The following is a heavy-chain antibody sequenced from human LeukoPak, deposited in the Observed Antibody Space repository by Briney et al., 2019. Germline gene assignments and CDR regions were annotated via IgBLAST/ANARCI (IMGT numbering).Heavy chain of an antibody. V-gene: IGHV4-34*01. D-gene: IGHD2-21*01. J-gene: IGHJ4*02. Sequence: SETLSLTCAVYGGSFSGYYWSWIRQPPGKGLEWIGEINHSGSTNYNPSLKSRVTISVDTSKNHFSLKLSSVTAADTAVYYCARAYCGGDCYLLDYWGQGTLVTVSS. CDR1: GGSFSGYY. CDR2: INHSGST. CDR3: ARAYCGGDCYLLDY.